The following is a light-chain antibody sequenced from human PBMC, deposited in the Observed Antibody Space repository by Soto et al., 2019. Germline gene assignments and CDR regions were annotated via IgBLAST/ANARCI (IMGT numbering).Light chain of an antibody. CDR1: QSVSSSY. J-gene: IGKJ1*01. CDR3: QQYVTSPPGT. Sequence: IVLTQSPGTLSLSPGERATLSCRASQSVSSSYLAWYQQKPGQAPRLLIYGASSRATGIPDRFSGSGSGTDFTLTISRLEPGDCAVYYCQQYVTSPPGTFGQGTKVEIK. CDR2: GAS. V-gene: IGKV3-20*01.